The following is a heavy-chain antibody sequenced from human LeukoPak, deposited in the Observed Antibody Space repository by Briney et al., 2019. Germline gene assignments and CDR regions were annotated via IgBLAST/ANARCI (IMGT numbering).Heavy chain of an antibody. V-gene: IGHV3-48*01. CDR1: GFTFSSCS. CDR3: ARDRFLVGATHPLDY. D-gene: IGHD1-26*01. Sequence: GGSLRLSCAASGFTFSSCSMNWVRQAPGKGLEWVSYISSSSSPIYYADSVKGRFTISRDNAKNSLYLQMNSLRAEDTAVYYCARDRFLVGATHPLDYWGQGTLVTVSS. CDR2: ISSSSSPI. J-gene: IGHJ4*02.